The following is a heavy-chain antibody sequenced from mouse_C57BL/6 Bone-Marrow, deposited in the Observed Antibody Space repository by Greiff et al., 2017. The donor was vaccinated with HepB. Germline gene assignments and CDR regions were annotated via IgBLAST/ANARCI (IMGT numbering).Heavy chain of an antibody. V-gene: IGHV1-74*04. CDR2: SHPSDSDT. J-gene: IGHJ4*01. CDR1: GDDGTGCW. CDR3: AIRTDY. Sequence: QKEGEERGKRGAGGEGAGKAAGDDGTGCWLHGWRQRCGKGVEWIGRSHPSDSDTNYNQKFKGKATLTVDKSSSTAYMQLSSLTSEDSAVYYCAIRTDYWGQGTSVTVSS.